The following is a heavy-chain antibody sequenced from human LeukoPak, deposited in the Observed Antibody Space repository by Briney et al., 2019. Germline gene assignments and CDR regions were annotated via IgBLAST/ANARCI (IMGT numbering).Heavy chain of an antibody. CDR3: VTSTGYSSGWSPNFDY. J-gene: IGHJ4*02. D-gene: IGHD6-19*01. CDR1: AYTLTGYF. CDR2: INPNSGGT. V-gene: IGHV1-2*02. Sequence: ASVKVSCKASAYTLTGYFIHWVRQAPGQGLEWMGWINPNSGGTNYAQKFQGRVTMTRDTSISTAYMELSRLRSDDTAVYYCVTSTGYSSGWSPNFDYWGQGTLVTVSS.